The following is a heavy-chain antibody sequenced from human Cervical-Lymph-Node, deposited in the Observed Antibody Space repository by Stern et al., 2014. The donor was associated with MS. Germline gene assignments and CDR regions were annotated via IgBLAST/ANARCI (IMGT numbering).Heavy chain of an antibody. Sequence: VQLVESGAEVKKPGASVKVSCKASGYTFTSYGISWGRQAPGQGLDWVGWISAYNGNTYYEQKLQGRVTMTTDTSTSTAYMELRSLRSDDAAVYYCARLCGGDCYYAFDIWGQGTMVTVSS. D-gene: IGHD2-21*02. CDR1: GYTFTSYG. CDR2: ISAYNGNT. V-gene: IGHV1-18*01. J-gene: IGHJ3*02. CDR3: ARLCGGDCYYAFDI.